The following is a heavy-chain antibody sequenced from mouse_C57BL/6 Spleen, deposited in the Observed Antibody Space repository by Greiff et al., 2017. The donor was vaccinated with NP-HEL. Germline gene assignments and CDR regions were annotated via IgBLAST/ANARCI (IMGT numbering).Heavy chain of an antibody. CDR3: ATFWFAY. CDR2: ISYDGSN. V-gene: IGHV3-6*01. J-gene: IGHJ3*01. Sequence: EVQLQESGPGLVKPSQSLSLTCSVTGYSITSGYYWNWIRQFPGNKLEWMGYISYDGSNNYNPSLKNRISITRDTSKNQFFLKLNSVTTEDTATYYCATFWFAYWGQGTLVTVSA. CDR1: GYSITSGYY.